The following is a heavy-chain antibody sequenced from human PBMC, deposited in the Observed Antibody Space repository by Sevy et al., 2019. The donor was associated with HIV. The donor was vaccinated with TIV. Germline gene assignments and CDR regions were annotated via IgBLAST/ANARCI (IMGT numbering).Heavy chain of an antibody. CDR1: GFMFSSYA. V-gene: IGHV3-23*01. D-gene: IGHD2-8*01. J-gene: IGHJ4*02. CDR2: VSGSGAST. Sequence: GGSLRLSCAASGFMFSSYAMSWVRQAPGKGLEWVSSVSGSGASTYYADSVKGRFTISRDNSKNTLYMQMSSLRVEDTAVYYCAREGCTRPHDYWGQGTRVTVSS. CDR3: AREGCTRPHDY.